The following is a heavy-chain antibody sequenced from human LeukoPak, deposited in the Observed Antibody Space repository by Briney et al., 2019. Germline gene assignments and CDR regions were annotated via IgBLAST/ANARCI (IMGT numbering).Heavy chain of an antibody. CDR1: GGSISSGSYY. V-gene: IGHV4-61*02. CDR2: IYTSGST. Sequence: SETLSLTCTVSGGSISSGSYYWSWIRQPAGKGLEWIGRIYTSGSTNYNASLKSRVTISVDTSKNQFSLKLSSVTAADTAVYYCARDFGIFDYGMDVRGQGTTVTVSS. CDR3: ARDFGIFDYGMDV. J-gene: IGHJ6*02. D-gene: IGHD3-16*01.